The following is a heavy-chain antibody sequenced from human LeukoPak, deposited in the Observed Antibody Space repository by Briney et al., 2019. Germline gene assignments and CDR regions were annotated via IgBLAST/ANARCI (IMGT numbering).Heavy chain of an antibody. CDR3: ARGIGLTYYYDSSGYYGTWFDP. CDR1: GGSFSGYY. Sequence: SETLSLTCAVSGGSFSGYYWTWIRQPPGKGLEWIGEINHSGSANYNPSLKSRVTISLDTSKNQFSLKLSSVTAADTAVYYCARGIGLTYYYDSSGYYGTWFDPWGQGTLVTVSS. CDR2: INHSGSA. V-gene: IGHV4-34*01. J-gene: IGHJ5*02. D-gene: IGHD3-22*01.